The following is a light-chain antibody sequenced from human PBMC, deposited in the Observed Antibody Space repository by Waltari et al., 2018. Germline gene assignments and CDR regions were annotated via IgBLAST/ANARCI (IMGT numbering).Light chain of an antibody. CDR1: KLGLTS. V-gene: IGLV3-1*01. Sequence: SYDLTQPPSVSVSPGQTANIICSGDKLGLTSGLWYQQQPGRSPSLAIYQTNKRPPGIHERFSGSNSGNAATLTISGTQAMDEADYFCQAWDGSTVLFGGGTKLTVL. J-gene: IGLJ2*01. CDR2: QTN. CDR3: QAWDGSTVL.